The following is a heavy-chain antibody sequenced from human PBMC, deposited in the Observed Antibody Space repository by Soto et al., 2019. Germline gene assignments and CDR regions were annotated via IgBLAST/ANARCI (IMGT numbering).Heavy chain of an antibody. V-gene: IGHV5-51*01. J-gene: IGHJ6*02. CDR3: ARLAAAGSAPIYYYYGMDV. D-gene: IGHD6-13*01. CDR2: IYPGDSDT. Sequence: PGESLKISCKGSGYSFTSYWIGWVRQMPGKGLEWMGIIYPGDSDTRYSPSFQGQVTISADKSISTAYLQWSSLKASDTAMYYCARLAAAGSAPIYYYYGMDVWGQGTTVTVPS. CDR1: GYSFTSYW.